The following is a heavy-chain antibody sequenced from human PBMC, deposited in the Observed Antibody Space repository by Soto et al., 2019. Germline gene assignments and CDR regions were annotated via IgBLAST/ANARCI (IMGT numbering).Heavy chain of an antibody. CDR1: GDSFSNHY. CDR3: AIDRYFYDSRGYYRTLDS. V-gene: IGHV4-59*11. CDR2: IFHSGIT. Sequence: SETLSLTCTISGDSFSNHYWTWIRQSPGKGLEWIGYIFHSGITDYNPSVKSRVTISIDKSRNLFSLNLTSVTAADTAVYYCAIDRYFYDSRGYYRTLDSWGQGTLVTVSS. D-gene: IGHD3-22*01. J-gene: IGHJ5*01.